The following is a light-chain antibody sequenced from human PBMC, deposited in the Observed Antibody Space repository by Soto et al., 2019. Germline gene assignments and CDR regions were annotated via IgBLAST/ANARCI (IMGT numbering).Light chain of an antibody. CDR3: QTYKSATRT. V-gene: IGKV1-27*01. Sequence: DIQMTQSPSSLSASVGDRVTITCRASQGISNYLAWYQQKPGKVPKLLIYAASTLQSGVPSRFSGSGSGTDFTHTISSHQPEDVATYDCQTYKSATRTLGQGTKKNIK. CDR1: QGISNY. CDR2: AAS. J-gene: IGKJ1*01.